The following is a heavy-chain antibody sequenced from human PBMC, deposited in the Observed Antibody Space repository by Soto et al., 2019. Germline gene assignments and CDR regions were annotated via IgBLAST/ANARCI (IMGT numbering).Heavy chain of an antibody. D-gene: IGHD5-12*01. J-gene: IGHJ6*02. CDR2: IVPIFGTA. CDR3: SRGRYSGYDMPDTYYYYNYGMDV. CDR1: GGTFSSHG. V-gene: IGHV1-69*12. Sequence: QVQLVQSGAEVKKPGSSVKVSCKASGGTFSSHGISWVRQAPGQGLEWMGGIVPIFGTADDAQRFRGRVTITADESMYNAYMELSSLRSEDTSVYYWSRGRYSGYDMPDTYYYYNYGMDVWCQGTTVTVSS.